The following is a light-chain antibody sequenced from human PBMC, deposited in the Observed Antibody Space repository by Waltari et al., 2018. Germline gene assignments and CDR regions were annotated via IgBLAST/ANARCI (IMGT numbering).Light chain of an antibody. V-gene: IGKV4-1*01. CDR3: QQYYSSPYT. J-gene: IGKJ2*01. CDR2: WAS. Sequence: DFVMTQSPSSLALSLGERATIHCQTSPTVLYNSNNRNYLTWYQQNPGQPPKLLFYWASTRESGVPDRFSASGSGTDFTLTISRLQPEDVAIYYCQQYYSSPYTFGQGTRLEIK. CDR1: PTVLYNSNNRNY.